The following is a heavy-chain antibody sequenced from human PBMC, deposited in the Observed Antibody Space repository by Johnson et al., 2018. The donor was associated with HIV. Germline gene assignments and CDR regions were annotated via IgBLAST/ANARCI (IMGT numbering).Heavy chain of an antibody. V-gene: IGHV3-30*02. CDR3: ARDPLICTGDVCRYWYFDL. J-gene: IGHJ2*01. CDR2: IRYDGSDK. CDR1: GFTFNNYG. Sequence: QVQLVESGGGVVQPGGSLRLSCAASGFTFNNYGMHWVRQSPGKGLEWVAFIRYDGSDKYYVDSVKGRFTISRDNSKNTLYLQMNSLKAEDTAIYYCARDPLICTGDVCRYWYFDLWGRGTLVTVSS. D-gene: IGHD2-8*02.